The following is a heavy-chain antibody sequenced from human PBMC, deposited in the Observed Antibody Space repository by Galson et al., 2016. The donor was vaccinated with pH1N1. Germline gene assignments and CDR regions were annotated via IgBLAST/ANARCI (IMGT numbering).Heavy chain of an antibody. J-gene: IGHJ4*02. D-gene: IGHD5-12*01. CDR2: IIGSGGGT. Sequence: SLRLSCAASDFTFKDFGMNWVRQAPGKGLEWVSRIIGSGGGTYYADSVQGRFTISRDHSKNTLYLQINSLSAEDTAIYYCARGVSADSGYVGFVGFWGQGTLVTVSS. CDR3: ARGVSADSGYVGFVGF. CDR1: DFTFKDFG. V-gene: IGHV3-23*01.